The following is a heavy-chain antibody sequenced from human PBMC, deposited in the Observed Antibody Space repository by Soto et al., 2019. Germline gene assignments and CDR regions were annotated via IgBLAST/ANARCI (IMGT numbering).Heavy chain of an antibody. CDR2: ISAHNGNT. CDR3: ARWRYGDY. V-gene: IGHV1-18*01. J-gene: IGHJ4*02. D-gene: IGHD1-1*01. CDR1: GYTFTSYG. Sequence: QVHLVQSGAEVKKPGASVKVSCKASGYTFTSYGITWVRQAPGQGLEWMGWISAHNGNTDYAQKLQGRVIVTRDTSTSTAYMELRSLRSDDTAVDYCARWRYGDYWGQGALVTVSS.